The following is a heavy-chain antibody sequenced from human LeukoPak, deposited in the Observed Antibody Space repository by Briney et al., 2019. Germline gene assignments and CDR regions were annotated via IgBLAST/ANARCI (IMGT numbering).Heavy chain of an antibody. CDR1: GFTFRSYW. J-gene: IGHJ6*02. CDR2: IKPDESEK. V-gene: IGHV3-7*01. CDR3: ARSPDGMDF. Sequence: GGSLRLSCAAFGFTFRSYWMTWVRQAPGKGLEWVANIKPDESEKYYMDSVKGRFTISRDNAKNSVYLQMNSLRAEDTAVYYCARSPDGMDFWGQGTTVTVSS.